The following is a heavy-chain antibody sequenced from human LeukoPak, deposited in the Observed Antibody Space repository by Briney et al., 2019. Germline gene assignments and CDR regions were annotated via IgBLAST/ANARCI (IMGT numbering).Heavy chain of an antibody. V-gene: IGHV4-39*07. CDR3: ARGGYYYGSGSYSTDDAFDI. J-gene: IGHJ3*02. Sequence: SETLSLTCTVSGGSISSSSYYWGWIRQPPGKGLEWIGSIYYSGSTYYNPSLKSRVTISVDTSKNQFSLKLSSVTAADTAVYYCARGGYYYGSGSYSTDDAFDIWGQGTMVTVSS. D-gene: IGHD3-10*01. CDR2: IYYSGST. CDR1: GGSISSSSYY.